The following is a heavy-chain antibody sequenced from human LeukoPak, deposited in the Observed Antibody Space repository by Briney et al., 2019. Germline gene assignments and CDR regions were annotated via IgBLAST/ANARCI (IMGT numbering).Heavy chain of an antibody. CDR2: INHSGST. CDR1: GGSFSGYY. V-gene: IGHV4-34*01. Sequence: SETLSLTCAVYGGSFSGYYWSWIRQPPGKGLEWIGEINHSGSTNYNPSLKSRVTISVDTSKNQFSLKLSSVTAADTAVYYCAREWVGWTVTTAYYYYGMDVWGQGTTVTVSS. CDR3: AREWVGWTVTTAYYYYGMDV. D-gene: IGHD4-17*01. J-gene: IGHJ6*02.